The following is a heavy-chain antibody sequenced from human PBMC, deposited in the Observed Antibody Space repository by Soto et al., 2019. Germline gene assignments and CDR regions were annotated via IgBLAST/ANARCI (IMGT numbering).Heavy chain of an antibody. Sequence: PGGSLRLSCAASGFTFSSYAMSWVRQAPGKGLEWVSAISGSGGSTYYADSVKGRFTISRDNSKNTLYLQMNSLRAEDTAVYYCAKGMSLRPGQQLQGYFDYWGQGTLVTVSS. CDR1: GFTFSSYA. D-gene: IGHD6-13*01. J-gene: IGHJ4*02. V-gene: IGHV3-23*01. CDR3: AKGMSLRPGQQLQGYFDY. CDR2: ISGSGGST.